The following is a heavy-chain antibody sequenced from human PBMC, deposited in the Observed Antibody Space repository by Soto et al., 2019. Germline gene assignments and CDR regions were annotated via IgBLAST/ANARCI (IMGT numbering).Heavy chain of an antibody. D-gene: IGHD6-13*01. J-gene: IGHJ6*02. CDR1: GYTFTGYY. Sequence: GASVKVSCKTSGYTFTGYYLHWMRQAPGKGLEWMGWINPDTGGTDLTQKFQGWVTMTRNTSISTAYMELSSLRSEDTAVYYCARRGYSSSWYYYYYYGMDVWGQGTTVTVSS. CDR3: ARRGYSSSWYYYYYYGMDV. V-gene: IGHV1-2*04. CDR2: INPDTGGT.